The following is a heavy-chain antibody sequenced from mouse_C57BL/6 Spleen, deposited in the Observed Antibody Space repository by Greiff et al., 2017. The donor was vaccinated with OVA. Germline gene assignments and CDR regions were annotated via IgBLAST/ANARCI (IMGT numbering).Heavy chain of an antibody. CDR2: IYPGSGST. V-gene: IGHV1-55*01. D-gene: IGHD2-3*01. CDR1: GYTFTSYW. J-gene: IGHJ3*01. Sequence: QVQLQQPGAELVKPGASVKMSCKASGYTFTSYWITWVKQRPGQGLEWIGDIYPGSGSTNYNEKFKSKATLTVDTSSSTAYMQLSSLTSEDSAVYYCARSPGLLPPWFAYWGQGTLVTVSA. CDR3: ARSPGLLPPWFAY.